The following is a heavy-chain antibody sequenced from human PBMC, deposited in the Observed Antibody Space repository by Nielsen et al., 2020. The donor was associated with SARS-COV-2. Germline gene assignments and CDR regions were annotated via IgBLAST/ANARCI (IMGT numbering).Heavy chain of an antibody. V-gene: IGHV3-30*18. J-gene: IGHJ4*02. Sequence: GESLKISCAASGFTFTTYGIHWVRQAPGKGLEWVALISFDGSYTSFADSVKGRFTISRDNSENTLYLQMNSLRAEDTAVYYCAKVAVRFSNSHFDYWGQGTLVTVSS. D-gene: IGHD2/OR15-2a*01. CDR2: ISFDGSYT. CDR3: AKVAVRFSNSHFDY. CDR1: GFTFTTYG.